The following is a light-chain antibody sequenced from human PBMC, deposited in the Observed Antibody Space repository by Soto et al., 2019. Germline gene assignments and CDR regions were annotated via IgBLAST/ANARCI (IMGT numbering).Light chain of an antibody. J-gene: IGKJ3*01. CDR3: QQYDRSPFT. V-gene: IGKV3D-20*01. CDR2: AAS. Sequence: EIVLTQSPATLSLSPGDTATLSCGASQSVTNNYLAWYQQKPGLAPRLLMYAASTRATGIPDMFRGSGSGTDFTLTISSLEAEDFAVYYCQQYDRSPFTFGPGTKVDIK. CDR1: QSVTNNY.